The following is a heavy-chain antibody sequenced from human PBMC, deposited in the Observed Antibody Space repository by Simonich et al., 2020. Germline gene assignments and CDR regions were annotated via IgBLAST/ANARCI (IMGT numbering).Heavy chain of an antibody. D-gene: IGHD2-15*01. CDR3: ARGRGGMSRGYVDY. CDR2: MNPNIGNT. V-gene: IGHV1-8*03. J-gene: IGHJ4*02. CDR1: GYTFTSTD. Sequence: QVQLVQSGAEVKKPGASVKVSCKASGYTFTSTDIKWVRKATGKGLEWMGWMNPNIGNTGYAQKFQGRVTITRNTSISTAYMELSSLRSEDTAVYYCARGRGGMSRGYVDYWGQGTLVTVSS.